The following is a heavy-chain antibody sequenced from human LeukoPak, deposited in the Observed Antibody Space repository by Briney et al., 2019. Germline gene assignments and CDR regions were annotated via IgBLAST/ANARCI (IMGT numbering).Heavy chain of an antibody. D-gene: IGHD5-18*01. CDR1: GFTFSSYW. CDR3: ARGTGYSYGSFDY. J-gene: IGHJ4*02. CDR2: INSDGSIT. Sequence: GGSLRLSCAASGFTFSSYWMHRVRQAPGKGLVWVSRINSDGSITTYADSVKGRFTISRDNARNTLYLQMNSLRAEDTAVYYCARGTGYSYGSFDYWGQGTLVTVSS. V-gene: IGHV3-74*01.